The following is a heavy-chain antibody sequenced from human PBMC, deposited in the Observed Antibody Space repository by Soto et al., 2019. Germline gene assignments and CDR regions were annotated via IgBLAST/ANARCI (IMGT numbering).Heavy chain of an antibody. V-gene: IGHV3-11*01. CDR1: GFTFSDYY. CDR3: ARGPYNYVWGSDPPHFDY. D-gene: IGHD3-16*02. CDR2: ISSSGSTI. Sequence: QVQLVESGGGLVKPGGSLRLSCAASGFTFSDYYMSWIRQAPGKGLEWVSYISSSGSTIYYADSMKGRFTISRDNAKNALYLQMNSLRAEDTAVYYCARGPYNYVWGSDPPHFDYWGQGTLVTVSS. J-gene: IGHJ4*02.